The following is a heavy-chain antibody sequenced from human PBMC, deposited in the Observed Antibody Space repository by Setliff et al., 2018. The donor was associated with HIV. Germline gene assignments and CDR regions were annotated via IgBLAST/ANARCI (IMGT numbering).Heavy chain of an antibody. J-gene: IGHJ1*01. CDR2: VLSSGSA. CDR1: GASMSSYF. Sequence: SETLSLTCTVSGASMSSYFWSWVRQTPGKGLEWIGYVLSSGSATYNPSLKSRVAMSVDTSKNQFSLSLASPTAADTAVYFCARGNNGYYYDSSGYYHWGQGTLVTVSS. V-gene: IGHV4-59*08. CDR3: ARGNNGYYYDSSGYYH. D-gene: IGHD3-22*01.